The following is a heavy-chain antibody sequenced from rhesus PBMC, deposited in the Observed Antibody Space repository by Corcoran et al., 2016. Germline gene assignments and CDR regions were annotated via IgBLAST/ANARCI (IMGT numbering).Heavy chain of an antibody. CDR1: GGSISSSY. Sequence: QLQLQESGPGLVKPSETLSVTCAVSGGSISSSYWSWIRQAPGKGLEWIGYIYGSGSSTNYNPSLNDRVTLSVDTSKNQLSLKVSSVTAADTAVYYCARYCTGSGCYAGLDSWGQGVVVTVSS. CDR3: ARYCTGSGCYAGLDS. D-gene: IGHD2-21*01. CDR2: IYGSGSST. V-gene: IGHV4-169*01. J-gene: IGHJ6*01.